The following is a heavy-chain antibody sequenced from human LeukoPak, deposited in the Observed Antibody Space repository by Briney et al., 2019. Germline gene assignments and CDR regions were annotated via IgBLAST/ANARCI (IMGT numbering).Heavy chain of an antibody. D-gene: IGHD3-3*01. V-gene: IGHV4-38-2*01. CDR3: ARSYYDFWSGYLAPDY. Sequence: SETLSLTCAVSGYSISNGYYWVWIRQPPGRGLEWIGSLYHSDSAYYNPSLKSRVTISVDTSKNQFSLKLSSVTAADTAVYYCARSYYDFWSGYLAPDYWGQGTLVTVSS. CDR1: GYSISNGYY. CDR2: LYHSDSA. J-gene: IGHJ4*02.